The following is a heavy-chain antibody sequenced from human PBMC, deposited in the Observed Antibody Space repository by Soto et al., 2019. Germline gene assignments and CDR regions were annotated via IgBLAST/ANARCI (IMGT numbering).Heavy chain of an antibody. J-gene: IGHJ4*02. Sequence: QVQLVQSGAEEKKPGASVKVSSKASGYTFTSYAMHWVRQAPGQRLEWMGWINAGNGNTKYSQKFQGRVTITRDTSASTAYMELSSLRSEDTAVYYCARSIVVVTALDYWGQGTLVTVSS. V-gene: IGHV1-3*05. CDR1: GYTFTSYA. CDR2: INAGNGNT. D-gene: IGHD2-21*02. CDR3: ARSIVVVTALDY.